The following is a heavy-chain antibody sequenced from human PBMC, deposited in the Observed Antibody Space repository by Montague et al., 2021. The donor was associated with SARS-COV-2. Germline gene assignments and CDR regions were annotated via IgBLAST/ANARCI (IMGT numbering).Heavy chain of an antibody. Sequence: SETLSLTCTVSGGSVSSGSYYWSWIRQPPGKELEWIGYIYYSGSTNYNPSLKSRVTISVDTSKNQFSLKLSSVTAADTAVYYCARDPWRITIFGVVTRYGMDVWGQGTTVTVSS. V-gene: IGHV4-61*01. CDR3: ARDPWRITIFGVVTRYGMDV. CDR2: IYYSGST. J-gene: IGHJ6*02. D-gene: IGHD3-3*01. CDR1: GGSVSSGSYY.